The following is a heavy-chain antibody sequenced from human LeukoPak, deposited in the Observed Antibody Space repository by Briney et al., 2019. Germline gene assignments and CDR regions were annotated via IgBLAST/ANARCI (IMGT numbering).Heavy chain of an antibody. J-gene: IGHJ6*03. CDR1: GDSFSGYY. V-gene: IGHV4-34*01. D-gene: IGHD3-22*01. Sequence: SETLSLTCAVYGDSFSGYYWTWLGQSPGKGLEWVGEINPGGSTYFNPSLKSRLTISRDTSKNQFSLRLRSVTAADTGIYYCARGRQEISMIIVVMTAVSYYLDAWGKGTTVTVS. CDR2: INPGGST. CDR3: ARGRQEISMIIVVMTAVSYYLDA.